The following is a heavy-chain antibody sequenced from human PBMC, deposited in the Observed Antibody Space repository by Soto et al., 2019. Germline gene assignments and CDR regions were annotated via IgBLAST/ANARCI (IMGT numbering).Heavy chain of an antibody. J-gene: IGHJ4*02. D-gene: IGHD5-12*01. Sequence: SETLSLTCSVSGGSISSGYWTWIRQPPGKGLEWIGYIYYSGSTNYNPSLKSRVTISVDTSKNQFSLKLSSVTAADTAVYYCARGDGDGYNTNFDYWGQGTLVTVSS. CDR2: IYYSGST. CDR1: GGSISSGY. CDR3: ARGDGDGYNTNFDY. V-gene: IGHV4-59*01.